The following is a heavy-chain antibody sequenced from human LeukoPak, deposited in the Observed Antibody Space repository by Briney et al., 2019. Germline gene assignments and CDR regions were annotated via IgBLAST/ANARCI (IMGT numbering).Heavy chain of an antibody. CDR2: INTNTGNP. CDR1: GDIFTNYA. V-gene: IGHV7-4-1*02. J-gene: IGHJ5*02. Sequence: ASVKVSCKASGDIFTNYAMNWVRQAPGQGLEWMGWINTNTGNPTYAQGFTGRFVFSLDTSVSTAYLQISSLKAEDTAVYYCARDGSWGRTNMVRGVINNWFDPWGQGTLVTVSS. D-gene: IGHD3-10*01. CDR3: ARDGSWGRTNMVRGVINNWFDP.